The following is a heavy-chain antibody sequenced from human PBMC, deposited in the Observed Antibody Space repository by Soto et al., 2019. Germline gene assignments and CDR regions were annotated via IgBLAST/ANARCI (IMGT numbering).Heavy chain of an antibody. CDR3: AKAGYYGDYVGPFDP. D-gene: IGHD4-17*01. CDR1: GFTFSSYA. V-gene: IGHV3-23*01. CDR2: ISGSGGST. J-gene: IGHJ5*02. Sequence: GGSLRLSCAASGFTFSSYAMSWVRQPPGKGLEWVSAISGSGGSTYYADSVKGRFTISRDNSKNTLYLQMNSLRAEDTAVYYCAKAGYYGDYVGPFDPWGYGTLVTVSS.